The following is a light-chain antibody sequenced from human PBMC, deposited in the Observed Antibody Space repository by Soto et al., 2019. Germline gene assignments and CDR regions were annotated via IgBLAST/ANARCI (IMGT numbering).Light chain of an antibody. J-gene: IGLJ3*02. V-gene: IGLV1-51*02. Sequence: QSVLTQPPSVSAAPGQAVTISCSGSSSNIGIDFVSWYQHLPGTAPKLLIYEDNKRPSWIPDRFSGSKSGTLATLVITGLQTGDEADYYCGAWDISLRGGVFGGGTKLTVL. CDR2: EDN. CDR1: SSNIGIDF. CDR3: GAWDISLRGGV.